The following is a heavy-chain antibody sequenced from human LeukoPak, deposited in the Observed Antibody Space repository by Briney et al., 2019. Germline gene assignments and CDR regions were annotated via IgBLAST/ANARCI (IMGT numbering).Heavy chain of an antibody. CDR2: SNPKSGGT. J-gene: IGHJ4*02. CDR3: ARSDTSMDGFDY. D-gene: IGHD5-18*01. CDR1: GYTFTGHY. V-gene: IGHV1-2*02. Sequence: ASVKVSCKASGYTFTGHYIHWVRQAPGQGLEWMGWSNPKSGGTSYAQRFQGRVSTTGDTSITTAYMELSRLTSGDTAVYYCARSDTSMDGFDYWGQGTLVTVSS.